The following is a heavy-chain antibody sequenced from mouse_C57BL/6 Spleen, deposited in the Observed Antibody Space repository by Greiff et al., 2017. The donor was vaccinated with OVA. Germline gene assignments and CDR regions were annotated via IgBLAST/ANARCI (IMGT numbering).Heavy chain of an antibody. CDR2: IYPGDGDT. V-gene: IGHV1-82*01. D-gene: IGHD3-2*02. CDR3: ALTAQATGFAY. Sequence: VKVVESGPELVKPGASVKISCKASGYAFSSSWMNWVKQRPGKGLEWIGRIYPGDGDTNYNGKFKGKATLTADKSSSTAYMQLSSLTSEDSAVYFCALTAQATGFAYWGQGTLVTVSA. CDR1: GYAFSSSW. J-gene: IGHJ3*01.